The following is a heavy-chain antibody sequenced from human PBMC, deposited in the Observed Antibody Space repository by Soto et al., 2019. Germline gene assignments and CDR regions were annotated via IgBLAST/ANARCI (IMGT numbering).Heavy chain of an antibody. CDR3: VRDSARTFDY. CDR2: ISNDDNSA. CDR1: GFRFSAYW. Sequence: EVHLVESGGGLVRPGGSLRLSCAASGFRFSAYWIHWVRQVPGKGLAWVSHISNDDNSATYADSVKGRFTISSDDAKNTVYLRMNSLRADDTAVYYCVRDSARTFDYWGRGTLVTVSS. D-gene: IGHD3-10*01. J-gene: IGHJ4*01. V-gene: IGHV3-74*01.